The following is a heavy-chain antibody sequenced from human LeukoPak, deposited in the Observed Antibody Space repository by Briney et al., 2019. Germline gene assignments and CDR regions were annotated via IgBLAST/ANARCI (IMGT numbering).Heavy chain of an antibody. J-gene: IGHJ4*02. D-gene: IGHD1-7*01. CDR3: GKLSGFNWNYFVNY. CDR2: IGGRSGTT. Sequence: GGSLRLSCAASGFTFDNLAMTWVRQAPGKGLEWVSAIGGRSGTTFYADSVKGRFTISRDNSKNTLYLQVNSLRPDDTAVYYCGKLSGFNWNYFVNYWGQGTLVTVSS. CDR1: GFTFDNLA. V-gene: IGHV3-23*01.